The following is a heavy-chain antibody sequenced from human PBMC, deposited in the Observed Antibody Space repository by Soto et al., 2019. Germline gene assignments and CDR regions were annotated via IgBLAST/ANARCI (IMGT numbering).Heavy chain of an antibody. J-gene: IGHJ4*02. CDR2: INHSGTT. CDR3: ARRYCSDSYCSYFDY. Sequence: PSETLSLTCTVSGGSISSTSYYWSWIRQPPGKGLEWIGEINHSGTTSYGPSLESRVTTSIDTSKNQFSLRMSSVTAADTAIYYCARRYCSDSYCSYFDYWGRGTLLTASS. V-gene: IGHV4-39*07. CDR1: GGSISSTSYY. D-gene: IGHD2-15*01.